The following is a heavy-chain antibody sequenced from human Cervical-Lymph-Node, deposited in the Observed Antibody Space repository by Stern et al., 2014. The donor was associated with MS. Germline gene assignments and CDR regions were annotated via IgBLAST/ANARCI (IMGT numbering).Heavy chain of an antibody. V-gene: IGHV5-51*03. Sequence: EVQLVDSGAEVKKPGESLKISCKGSGYSFATYWIGWVRQMHGEGLEWMGVIYPGGSDPRYSPSFQGQVTISADKSISPAYLHWSSLKASDTAMYYCARPGDDTAKYGLDVWGQGTTVTVSS. J-gene: IGHJ6*02. CDR2: IYPGGSDP. CDR1: GYSFATYW. CDR3: ARPGDDTAKYGLDV. D-gene: IGHD5-18*01.